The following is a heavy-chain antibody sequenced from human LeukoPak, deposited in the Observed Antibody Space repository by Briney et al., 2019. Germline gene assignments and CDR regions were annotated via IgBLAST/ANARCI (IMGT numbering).Heavy chain of an antibody. CDR2: ISSSGSTI. CDR1: GFTFSSYE. Sequence: GGSLRLSCAASGFTFSSYEMNWVRQAPGKGLEWVSYISSSGSTIYYADSVKGRFTISRDNAKNSLYLQMNSLRAEDTAVYYCARVKQLERLYYYYYMDVWGKGTTVTVSS. D-gene: IGHD1-1*01. CDR3: ARVKQLERLYYYYYMDV. V-gene: IGHV3-48*03. J-gene: IGHJ6*03.